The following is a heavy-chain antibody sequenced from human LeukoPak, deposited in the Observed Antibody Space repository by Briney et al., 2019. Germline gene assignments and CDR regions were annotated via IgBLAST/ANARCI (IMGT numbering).Heavy chain of an antibody. D-gene: IGHD2-15*01. CDR2: LYKSGST. J-gene: IGHJ5*02. CDR3: ARQWAEWLLLRGWVDP. CDR1: GGSISTSSHY. Sequence: PSETLSLTCSVSGGSISTSSHYWGWFRQPPGKGLEWIGSLYKSGSTYYNASLSGRATVSVDTSKNRFSLKLNYVTAADTAVYYCARQWAEWLLLRGWVDPWGQGILVTVSS. V-gene: IGHV4-39*01.